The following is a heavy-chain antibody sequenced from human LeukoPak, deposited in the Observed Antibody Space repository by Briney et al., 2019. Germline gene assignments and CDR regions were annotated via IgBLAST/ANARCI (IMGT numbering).Heavy chain of an antibody. CDR2: IYYSGST. V-gene: IGHV4-39*07. J-gene: IGHJ3*02. CDR3: ARDYAEFLWLVRGAFDI. D-gene: IGHD6-19*01. Sequence: PSETLSLTCTVSGGSISSSSYYWGWIRQPPGKGLEWIGSIYYSGSTYCNPSLKSRVTISVDTSKNQFSLKLSSVTAADTAVYYCARDYAEFLWLVRGAFDIWGQGTMVTVSS. CDR1: GGSISSSSYY.